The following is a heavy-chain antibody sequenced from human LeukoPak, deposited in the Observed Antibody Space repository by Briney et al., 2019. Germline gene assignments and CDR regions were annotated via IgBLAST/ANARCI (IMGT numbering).Heavy chain of an antibody. CDR2: IYYSGST. CDR3: AGRRHDYDSSGRWDY. Sequence: PSETLSLTCTVSGGSISSYYWSWIRQLPGKGLEWIGYIYYSGSTNYNPSLKSRVTISVDTSKNQFSLKLSSVTAADTAVYYCAGRRHDYDSSGRWDYWGQGTLVTVSS. D-gene: IGHD3-22*01. CDR1: GGSISSYY. V-gene: IGHV4-59*01. J-gene: IGHJ4*02.